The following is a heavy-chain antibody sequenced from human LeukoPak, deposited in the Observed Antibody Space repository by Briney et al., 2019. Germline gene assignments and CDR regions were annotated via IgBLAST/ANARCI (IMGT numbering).Heavy chain of an antibody. Sequence: SQTLSLTCTVSGGSISSGGYYWSWIRQPAGRGLELIGRIYTSGSTNYNPSLKSRITISVDTSKNQFSLKRSSVTAADTAVYYCARELGSGTYGEYYFDYWGQGTLVTVSS. CDR3: ARELGSGTYGEYYFDY. CDR2: IYTSGST. D-gene: IGHD1-26*01. J-gene: IGHJ4*02. CDR1: GGSISSGGYY. V-gene: IGHV4-61*02.